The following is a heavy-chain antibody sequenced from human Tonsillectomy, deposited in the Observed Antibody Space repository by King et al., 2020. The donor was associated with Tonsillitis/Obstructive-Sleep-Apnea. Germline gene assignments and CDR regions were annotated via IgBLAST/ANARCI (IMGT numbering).Heavy chain of an antibody. J-gene: IGHJ5*02. CDR2: IIPSGGAT. Sequence: QLVQSGAEVKKPGASVNISCKASGYSFTHYYIHWVRQAPGQGLEWMGIIIPSGGATTYAQKFPGRVTMTRDTSTSTVYMELSSLRSEDTAVYYCARVGYCGRTSCPFDPWGQGTLVTVSS. D-gene: IGHD2-2*01. V-gene: IGHV1-46*01. CDR1: GYSFTHYY. CDR3: ARVGYCGRTSCPFDP.